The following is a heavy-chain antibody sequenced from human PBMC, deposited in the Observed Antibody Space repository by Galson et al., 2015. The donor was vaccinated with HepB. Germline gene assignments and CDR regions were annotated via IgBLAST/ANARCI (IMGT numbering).Heavy chain of an antibody. CDR2: ISYDGSNK. CDR1: GFTFSSYG. CDR3: AKDHVVVVPAAPGG. Sequence: SLRLSCAASGFTFSSYGMHWVRQAPGKGLEWVAVISYDGSNKYYADSVKGRFTISRDNSKNTLYLQMNSLRAEDTAVYYCAKDHVVVVPAAPGGWGQGTLVTVSS. V-gene: IGHV3-30*18. D-gene: IGHD2-2*01. J-gene: IGHJ4*02.